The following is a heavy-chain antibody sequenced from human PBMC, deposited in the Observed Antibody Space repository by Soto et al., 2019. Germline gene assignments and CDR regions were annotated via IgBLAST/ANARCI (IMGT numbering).Heavy chain of an antibody. V-gene: IGHV4-59*08. CDR2: IYYAGTT. CDR3: ARLGGYYQAFDS. D-gene: IGHD3-22*01. Sequence: QVQLQESGPGLVKPSETLSLTCSVSDGSISPYYWGWIRQPPGKGLEWIGYIYYAGTTKYNPSLQSRVTISVDTSKNQFSLRLISVTAADTAVYYCARLGGYYQAFDSWGRGTLVTVSS. CDR1: DGSISPYY. J-gene: IGHJ4*02.